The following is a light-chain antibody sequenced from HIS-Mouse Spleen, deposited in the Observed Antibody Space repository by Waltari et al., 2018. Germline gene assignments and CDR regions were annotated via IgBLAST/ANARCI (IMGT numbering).Light chain of an antibody. Sequence: QSALTQPASVSGSPGQSITISCTGTSSHVGVSNLVSWYQQHPGKAPNLMIYEGSKRPSGVSNRFSGSKSGNTASLTISGLQAEDEADYYCCSYAGSSTWVFGGGTKLTVL. V-gene: IGLV2-23*01. J-gene: IGLJ3*02. CDR3: CSYAGSSTWV. CDR2: EGS. CDR1: SSHVGVSNL.